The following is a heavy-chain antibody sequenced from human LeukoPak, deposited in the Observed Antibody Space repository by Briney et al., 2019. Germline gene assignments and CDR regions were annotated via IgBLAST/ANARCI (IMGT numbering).Heavy chain of an antibody. V-gene: IGHV4-59*01. CDR1: GGSISSYY. J-gene: IGHJ3*02. D-gene: IGHD3-10*01. CDR2: IYYSGST. Sequence: SETLSLTCTVSGGSISSYYWSWIRQPPGKGLEWIGYIYYSGSTNYNPSLKSRVTISVDTSNNQFSLKLSSVTAADTAVYYCARDNVLLWFGENAFDIWGQGTMVTVSS. CDR3: ARDNVLLWFGENAFDI.